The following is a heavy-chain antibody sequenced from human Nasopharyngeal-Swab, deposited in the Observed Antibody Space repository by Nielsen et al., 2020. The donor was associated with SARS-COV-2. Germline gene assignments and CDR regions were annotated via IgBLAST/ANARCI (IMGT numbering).Heavy chain of an antibody. D-gene: IGHD5-18*01. V-gene: IGHV4-39*07. CDR1: GGSVSSGSYY. CDR3: AREDTAMGGIFDY. CDR2: INHSGST. J-gene: IGHJ4*02. Sequence: SETLSLTCTVSGGSVSSGSYYWSWIRQPPGKGLEWIGEINHSGSTNYNPSLKSRVTISVDTSKNQFSLKLSSVTAADTAVYYCAREDTAMGGIFDYWGQGTLVTVSS.